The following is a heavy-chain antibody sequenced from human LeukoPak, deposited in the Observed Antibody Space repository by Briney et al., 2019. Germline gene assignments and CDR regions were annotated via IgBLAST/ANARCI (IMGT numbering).Heavy chain of an antibody. CDR2: ISYDGSNK. J-gene: IGHJ3*02. Sequence: PGRSLRLSCAASGFTFSSYGMHWVRQASGKGLEWVAVISYDGSNKYYADSVKGRFTISRDNSKNTLYLQMNSLRAEDTAVYYCAKDKGGSEIYAFDIWGQGTMVTVSS. V-gene: IGHV3-30*18. D-gene: IGHD3-10*01. CDR3: AKDKGGSEIYAFDI. CDR1: GFTFSSYG.